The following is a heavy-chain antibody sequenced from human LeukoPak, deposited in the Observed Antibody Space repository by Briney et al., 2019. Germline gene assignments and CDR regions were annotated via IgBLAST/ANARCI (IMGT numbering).Heavy chain of an antibody. J-gene: IGHJ5*02. CDR2: VGPSGGTG. D-gene: IGHD7-27*01. Sequence: GGSLRLSCATSGFTFSSATMMWVRQAPGKGPEFVSGVGPSGGTGTYADSVKGRFTIPRDNSKNTLYLQMNSLRVEDTAVYYCAKDPNWDRGSWGQGTLVTVSS. CDR1: GFTFSSAT. V-gene: IGHV3-23*01. CDR3: AKDPNWDRGS.